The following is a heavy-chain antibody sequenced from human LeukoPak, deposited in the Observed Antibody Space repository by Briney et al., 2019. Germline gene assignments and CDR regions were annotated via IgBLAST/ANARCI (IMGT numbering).Heavy chain of an antibody. CDR2: ISYSGIT. CDR1: GVSISSFY. Sequence: SETLSLTCTVSGVSISSFYWSWIRQPPGRGLEWIGYISYSGITNYNPSLKSRVTISIDTSKNQFSLKLSSVTAADTAVYYCARVLGCSTTSCYAAYIDSWGQGTLVTVSS. CDR3: ARVLGCSTTSCYAAYIDS. D-gene: IGHD2-2*01. J-gene: IGHJ4*02. V-gene: IGHV4-59*01.